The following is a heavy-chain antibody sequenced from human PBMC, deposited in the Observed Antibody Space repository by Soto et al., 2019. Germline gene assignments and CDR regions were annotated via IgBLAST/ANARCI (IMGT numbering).Heavy chain of an antibody. V-gene: IGHV3-23*01. CDR2: ISDAGERT. D-gene: IGHD6-19*01. J-gene: IGHJ4*02. CDR3: AKDYSSVWSRGIDV. Sequence: GGSLRLSCAATGFTFSNHAMSWVRRAAGKGLEWVSGISDAGERTYYADSVRGRFTVSRDNSKNTLYLQMNTLRAEDTAVYYCAKDYSSVWSRGIDVWGQGIMVTV. CDR1: GFTFSNHA.